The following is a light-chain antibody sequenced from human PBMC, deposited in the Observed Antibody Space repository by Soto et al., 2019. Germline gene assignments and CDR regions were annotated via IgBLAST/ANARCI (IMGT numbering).Light chain of an antibody. CDR2: EVT. V-gene: IGLV2-14*01. Sequence: QSALTQPASVSGSLGQSITISCTGTSNDVGIYNYVSWYQQHPGKAPKLMIYEVTNRPSGVSDRFSGSKSDNTASLTISGLQAEDEADYYCSSYTISSTWVFGGGTKLTVL. CDR3: SSYTISSTWV. CDR1: SNDVGIYNY. J-gene: IGLJ3*02.